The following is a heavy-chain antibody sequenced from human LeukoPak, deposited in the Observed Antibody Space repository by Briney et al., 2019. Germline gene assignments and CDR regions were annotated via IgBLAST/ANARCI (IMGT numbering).Heavy chain of an antibody. D-gene: IGHD6-6*01. V-gene: IGHV4-39*01. J-gene: IGHJ4*02. Sequence: SSETLSLTCTVSGGSISSSSYYWGWIRQPPGKGLEWIGSIYYSGSTYYNPSLKSRVTISVDTSKNQFSLKLSSVTAADTAVYYCARRRTMSMAARPDFDYWGQGTLVTVSS. CDR3: ARRRTMSMAARPDFDY. CDR1: GGSISSSSYY. CDR2: IYYSGST.